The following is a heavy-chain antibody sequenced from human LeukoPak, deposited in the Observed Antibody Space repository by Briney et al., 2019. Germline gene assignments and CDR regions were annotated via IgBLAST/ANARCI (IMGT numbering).Heavy chain of an antibody. Sequence: PSETLSLTCLVSGASVSSSHWNWIRQLPGKGLEWIGCLSYTGKTDYNPSLTSRVTISLDTSKNQVSLKLKSFTAADTAVYYCSEGYFEPFDHWGQGISVTVSS. CDR1: GASVSSSH. CDR2: LSYTGKT. D-gene: IGHD5-24*01. V-gene: IGHV4-59*02. CDR3: SEGYFEPFDH. J-gene: IGHJ4*02.